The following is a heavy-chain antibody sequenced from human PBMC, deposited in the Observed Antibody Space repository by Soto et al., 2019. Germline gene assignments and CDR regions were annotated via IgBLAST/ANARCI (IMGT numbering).Heavy chain of an antibody. Sequence: GGSLRLSCAASGFTFSSYGMHWVRQAPGKGLEWVAVIWYDGSNKYYADSVKGRFTISRDNSKNTLYLQMNSLRAEDMAVYYCVRTNSSGFYFDYWGQGTLVTVSS. CDR3: VRTNSSGFYFDY. CDR2: IWYDGSNK. V-gene: IGHV3-33*01. D-gene: IGHD6-19*01. CDR1: GFTFSSYG. J-gene: IGHJ4*02.